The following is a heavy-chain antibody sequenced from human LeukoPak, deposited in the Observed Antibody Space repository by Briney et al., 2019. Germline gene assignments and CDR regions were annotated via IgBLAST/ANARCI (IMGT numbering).Heavy chain of an antibody. CDR3: AREYLLPRAVAGNCGGY. CDR1: GYIFTGYY. D-gene: IGHD6-19*01. V-gene: IGHV1-2*02. Sequence: ASVKVSCKASGYIFTGYYMHWVRQAPGQGLEWMGWINPNSGGTNYAQKFQGRVTMTRDTSISTAYMELSRLRSDDTAVYYCAREYLLPRAVAGNCGGYWGQGTLVTVSS. J-gene: IGHJ4*02. CDR2: INPNSGGT.